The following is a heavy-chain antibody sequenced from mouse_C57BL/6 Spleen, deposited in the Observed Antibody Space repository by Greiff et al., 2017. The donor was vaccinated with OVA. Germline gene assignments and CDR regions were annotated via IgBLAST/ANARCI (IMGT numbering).Heavy chain of an antibody. CDR2: ISDGGSYT. Sequence: EVKLVESGGGLVKPGGSLKLSCAASGFTFSSYAMSWVRQTPEKRLEWVATISDGGSYTYYPDNVKGRFTISRDNAKNNLYLQMSHLKSEDTAMYYCAREGGQYYFDYWGQGTTLTVSS. D-gene: IGHD6-1*01. CDR3: AREGGQYYFDY. V-gene: IGHV5-4*01. J-gene: IGHJ2*01. CDR1: GFTFSSYA.